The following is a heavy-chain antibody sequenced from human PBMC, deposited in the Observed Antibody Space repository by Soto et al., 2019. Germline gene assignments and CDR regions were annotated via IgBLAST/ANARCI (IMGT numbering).Heavy chain of an antibody. D-gene: IGHD3-10*01. CDR1: GFTFSSYA. CDR2: ISYDGSNK. CDR3: ARDDYYGSGSYYDAFDI. J-gene: IGHJ3*02. Sequence: GSLRLSCAASGFTFSSYAMHWVRQAPGKGLEWVAVISYDGSNKYYADSVKGRFTISRDNSKNTLYLQMNSLRAEDTAVYYCARDDYYGSGSYYDAFDIWGQGTMVTVSS. V-gene: IGHV3-30*04.